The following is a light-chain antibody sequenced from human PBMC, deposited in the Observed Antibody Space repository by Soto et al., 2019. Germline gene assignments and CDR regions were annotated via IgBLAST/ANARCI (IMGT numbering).Light chain of an antibody. Sequence: EIVLTQSPGTLSSSPGERATLSCRASQSVSSSYLAWYQQKPGQAPRLLIYGASSRATGIPDRFSGSGSGTDFTLTISRLEPEDFAVYYCQQYGSPPLTFGGGTKVDIK. CDR3: QQYGSPPLT. CDR2: GAS. CDR1: QSVSSSY. V-gene: IGKV3-20*01. J-gene: IGKJ4*01.